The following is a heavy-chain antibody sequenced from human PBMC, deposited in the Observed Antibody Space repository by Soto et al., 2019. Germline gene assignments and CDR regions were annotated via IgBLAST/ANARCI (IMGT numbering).Heavy chain of an antibody. J-gene: IGHJ4*02. Sequence: SETLSLTCIVSGDSISSSSYSWAWIRQPPGKGLEWIGTIYYVENTYYNPSLKSRVTISVDTSKNQFSLELTSVTAADTAVYYCARDNGYSYGYTLDHWGQGTLVTVSS. CDR2: IYYVENT. V-gene: IGHV4-39*07. D-gene: IGHD5-18*01. CDR3: ARDNGYSYGYTLDH. CDR1: GDSISSSSYS.